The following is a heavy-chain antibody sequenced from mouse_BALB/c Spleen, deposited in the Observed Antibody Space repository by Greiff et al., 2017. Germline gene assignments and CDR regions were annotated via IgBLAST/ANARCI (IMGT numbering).Heavy chain of an antibody. J-gene: IGHJ3*01. V-gene: IGHV2-9*02. CDR3: ARDGDYGLAY. CDR1: GFSLTSYG. Sequence: QVQLKESGPGLVAPSQSLSITCTVSGFSLTSYGVHWVRQPPGKGLEWLGVIWAGGSTNYNSALMSRLSISKDNSKSQVFLKMNSLQTDDTAMYYCARDGDYGLAYWGQGTLVTVSA. D-gene: IGHD2-13*01. CDR2: IWAGGST.